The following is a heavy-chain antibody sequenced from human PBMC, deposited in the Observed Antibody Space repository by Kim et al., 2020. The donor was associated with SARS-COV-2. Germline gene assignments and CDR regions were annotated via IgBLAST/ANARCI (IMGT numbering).Heavy chain of an antibody. CDR2: ISYDGSNK. CDR3: ARGYYYSSGTD. CDR1: GFIFSTYA. Sequence: GGSLRLSCAASGFIFSTYAMHWVRQAPGKGLEWVAVISYDGSNKYHADSVKGRFTISRDDSKNTLYLQMNSLRAEDTAIYYCARGYYYSSGTDWGQGTLVSVSS. J-gene: IGHJ4*02. D-gene: IGHD3-10*01. V-gene: IGHV3-30-3*01.